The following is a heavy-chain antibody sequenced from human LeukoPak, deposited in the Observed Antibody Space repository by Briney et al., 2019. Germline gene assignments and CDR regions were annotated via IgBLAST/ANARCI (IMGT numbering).Heavy chain of an antibody. CDR2: ISGSGGGT. J-gene: IGHJ6*02. CDR1: GFTFTSYA. D-gene: IGHD3-3*01. Sequence: GGSPRLSCAASGFTFTSYAMSWVRQAPGKGLEWVSAISGSGGGTYYADSVKGRFTISRDNSKNTLYLQMNSLRAEDTAVYYCAKGDFYGDYPYGMDVWGQGTTVTVSS. V-gene: IGHV3-23*01. CDR3: AKGDFYGDYPYGMDV.